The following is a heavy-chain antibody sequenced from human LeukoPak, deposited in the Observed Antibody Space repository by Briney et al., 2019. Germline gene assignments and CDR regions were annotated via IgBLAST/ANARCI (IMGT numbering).Heavy chain of an antibody. V-gene: IGHV3-21*01. D-gene: IGHD1-26*01. CDR1: GVTFSVSA. J-gene: IGHJ4*02. CDR3: AMEGYSGNYPAY. Sequence: GGSLRLSCAVSGVTFSVSAIHWVRQAPGKGLEWVSSISSSSSYIYYADSVKGRFTISRDNAKNSLYLQMNSLRAEDTAVYYCAMEGYSGNYPAYWGQGTLVTVSS. CDR2: ISSSSSYI.